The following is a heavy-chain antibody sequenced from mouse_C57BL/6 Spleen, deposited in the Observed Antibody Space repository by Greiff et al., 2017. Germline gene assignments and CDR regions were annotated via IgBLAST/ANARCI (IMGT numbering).Heavy chain of an antibody. J-gene: IGHJ2*01. V-gene: IGHV5-6*01. Sequence: EVMLVESGGDLVKPGGSLKLSCAASGFTFSSYGMSWVRQTPDKRLEWVATISSGGSYTYYPDSVKGRFTISRDNAKNTLYLQMSSLKSEDTAMYYGARQGYDYDGRNFDYWGQGTTLTVSS. D-gene: IGHD2-4*01. CDR1: GFTFSSYG. CDR2: ISSGGSYT. CDR3: ARQGYDYDGRNFDY.